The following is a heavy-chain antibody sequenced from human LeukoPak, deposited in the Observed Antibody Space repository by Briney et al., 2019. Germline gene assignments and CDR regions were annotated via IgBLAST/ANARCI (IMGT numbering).Heavy chain of an antibody. V-gene: IGHV4-4*07. D-gene: IGHD2-15*01. CDR1: GGSISSYY. CDR2: IHTSGST. J-gene: IGHJ4*02. Sequence: SETLSLTCTVSGGSISSYYWSWIRQPAGKGLEWIGRIHTSGSTNYSPSLKSRVTMSVDTSKNEFSLKLSSVTAADTAVYYCARDSPPAYCSGGSCYFDYWGQGTLVTVSS. CDR3: ARDSPPAYCSGGSCYFDY.